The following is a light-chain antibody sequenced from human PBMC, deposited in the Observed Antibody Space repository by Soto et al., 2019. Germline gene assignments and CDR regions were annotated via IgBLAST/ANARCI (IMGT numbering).Light chain of an antibody. Sequence: DIPMTQSPSTLSASVGDRVTITCRASQSISSWLAWYQQKPGKAPKLLIYDASSLESGVPSRFSGSGSGTEFTLTISSLQPDDFATYYCQQYNRLSWTFGQGTKVEIK. CDR2: DAS. CDR3: QQYNRLSWT. J-gene: IGKJ1*01. V-gene: IGKV1-5*01. CDR1: QSISSW.